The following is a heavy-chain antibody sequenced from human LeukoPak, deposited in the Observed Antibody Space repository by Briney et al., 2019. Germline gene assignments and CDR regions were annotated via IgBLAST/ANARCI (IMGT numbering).Heavy chain of an antibody. J-gene: IGHJ4*02. CDR1: GFTFSSYW. V-gene: IGHV3-74*01. Sequence: GGSLRLSCAASGFTFSSYWMHWVRQALGKGLVWVSRINSDGSSTSYADSVKGRFTISRDNAKNTLYLQMNSLRAEDTAVYYCARDLRSYYGLISGRGIDYWGQGTLVTVYS. CDR2: INSDGSST. D-gene: IGHD1-26*01. CDR3: ARDLRSYYGLISGRGIDY.